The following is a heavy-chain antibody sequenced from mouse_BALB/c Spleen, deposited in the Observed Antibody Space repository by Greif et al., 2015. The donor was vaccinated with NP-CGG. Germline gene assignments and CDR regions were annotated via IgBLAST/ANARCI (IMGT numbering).Heavy chain of an antibody. CDR3: ARWDWYFDV. CDR1: GFNIKDTY. V-gene: IGHV14-3*02. CDR2: IDPANGNT. Sequence: VRLQQSGAELVKPGASVKLSCTASGFNIKDTYMHWVKQRPEQGLEWIGRIDPANGNTKYDPKFQGKATITAGTSSNTAYLQLSSLTSEDTAVYYCARWDWYFDVWGAGTTVTVSS. J-gene: IGHJ1*01.